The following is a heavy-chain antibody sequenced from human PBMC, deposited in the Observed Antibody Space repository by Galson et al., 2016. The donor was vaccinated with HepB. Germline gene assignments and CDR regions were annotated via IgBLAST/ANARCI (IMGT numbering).Heavy chain of an antibody. J-gene: IGHJ3*01. Sequence: SVTVSCKASGYTFSTYGVSWVRQAPGQGLEWMGWVSTYDGDSNYAQKLQGRVTMTTDTSTNTAYMELRRLTSDDTAAYYCARDRGYGSDTFDFWGQGTMVTVSS. CDR3: ARDRGYGSDTFDF. D-gene: IGHD5-18*01. CDR2: VSTYDGDS. CDR1: GYTFSTYG. V-gene: IGHV1-18*01.